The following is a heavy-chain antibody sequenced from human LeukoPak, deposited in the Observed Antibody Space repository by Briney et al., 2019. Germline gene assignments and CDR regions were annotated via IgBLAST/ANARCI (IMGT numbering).Heavy chain of an antibody. Sequence: SETLSVTCAVYGGSFSGDYWSCIRQPPGKGLEWIGEINHSGSTNYNPSLKSRVTISVDTSKNQFSLKLSSVTAADTAVYYCANLYGSGPSTYWGQGTLVTVSS. D-gene: IGHD3-10*01. CDR2: INHSGST. CDR1: GGSFSGDY. CDR3: ANLYGSGPSTY. V-gene: IGHV4-34*01. J-gene: IGHJ4*02.